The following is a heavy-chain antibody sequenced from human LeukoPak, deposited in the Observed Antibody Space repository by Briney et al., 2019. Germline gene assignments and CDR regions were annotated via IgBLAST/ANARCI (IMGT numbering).Heavy chain of an antibody. D-gene: IGHD3-16*02. CDR2: IHPSPGNP. CDR3: ARAFQSLGGLSLPDY. V-gene: IGHV7-4-1*02. J-gene: IGHJ4*02. CDR1: GYTFTDYA. Sequence: GASVKVSCKASGYTFTDYAMIWVRQAPGQVLEWMGWIHPSPGNPTYAQGLTGRFVFSLEPSVSTTYLQISGLKAEDTAVYFCARAFQSLGGLSLPDYWGQGTLVTVSS.